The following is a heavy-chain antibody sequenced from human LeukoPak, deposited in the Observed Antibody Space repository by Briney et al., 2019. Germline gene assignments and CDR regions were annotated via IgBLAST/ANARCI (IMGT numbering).Heavy chain of an antibody. D-gene: IGHD3-10*01. CDR2: MNPNTGRT. V-gene: IGHV1-8*01. CDR1: SYTFTRYD. CDR3: ARLSQTPDYYTLGGYYYLGY. J-gene: IGHJ4*02. Sequence: AAVTVSYKPSSYTFTRYDINWVREAAGHALEWIGWMNPNTGRTGYAHKFQGRITMTRDTSINTAYMELTNLRSEDTAIYYCARLSQTPDYYTLGGYYYLGYWGQGTPVTVSS.